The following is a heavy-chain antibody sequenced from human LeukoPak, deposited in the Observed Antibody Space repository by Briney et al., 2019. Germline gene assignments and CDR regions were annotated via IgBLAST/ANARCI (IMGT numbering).Heavy chain of an antibody. CDR3: ARGDYYHHYYLHV. CDR2: VYDRGST. CDR1: GGSISSYY. J-gene: IGHJ6*03. V-gene: IGHV4-59*01. Sequence: SETLSLTCTVSGGSISSYYWSWIRQPPGKGLEWIGYVYDRGSTNYNPSLKSRVTISVDTSKNQFSLKLSSVTAAHTAVYYCARGDYYHHYYLHVWGKGTTLPLSS.